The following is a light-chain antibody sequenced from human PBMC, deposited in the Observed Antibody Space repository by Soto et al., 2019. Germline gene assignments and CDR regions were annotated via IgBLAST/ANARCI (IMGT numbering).Light chain of an antibody. CDR1: LTIGDS. J-gene: IGKJ1*01. CDR3: LQTYNLTRT. V-gene: IGKV1-39*01. Sequence: DIQRTQSPSSLSASVGDRVTITCRASLTIGDSLSWFQKKAGKHPTLLIYGASALQSGVPARFSGSGSGTDFNLTISNMQSEDFATYECLQTYNLTRTFGQGTKVDIK. CDR2: GAS.